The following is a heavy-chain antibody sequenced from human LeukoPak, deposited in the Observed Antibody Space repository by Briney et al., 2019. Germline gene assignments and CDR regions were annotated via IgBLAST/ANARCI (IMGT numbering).Heavy chain of an antibody. CDR1: RFTFSNCG. J-gene: IGHJ3*02. CDR2: INSRSSTI. V-gene: IGHV3-48*01. D-gene: IGHD1-26*01. Sequence: GGSLRLSCAASRFTFSNCGVNWVRQAPGKGLEWVSYINSRSSTIYYADSVRGRFTISRDNAKNSLYLQMNSLKAEDTAIYYCAREVGTPQAFDIWGQGTMVTVSS. CDR3: AREVGTPQAFDI.